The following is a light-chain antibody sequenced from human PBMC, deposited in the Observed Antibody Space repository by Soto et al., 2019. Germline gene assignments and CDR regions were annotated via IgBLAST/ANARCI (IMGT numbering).Light chain of an antibody. J-gene: IGKJ1*01. CDR2: AAS. CDR1: QSISSTY. Sequence: EIVLTQSPGTLSLSPGERATLSCRASQSISSTYIAWYQQKPGQAPRLLIYAASSRATGIADRFSGSGSGTDFSLTITRLEPEDFAMYYCQQYLTAPWTFGQGTRVEIK. CDR3: QQYLTAPWT. V-gene: IGKV3-20*01.